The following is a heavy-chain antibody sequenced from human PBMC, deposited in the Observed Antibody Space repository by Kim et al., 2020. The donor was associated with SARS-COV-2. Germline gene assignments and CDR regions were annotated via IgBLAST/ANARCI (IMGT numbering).Heavy chain of an antibody. Sequence: SVKVSCKASGGTFSSYAISWVRQAPGQGLEWMGGIIPIFGTANYAQKFQGRVTITADESTSTAYMELSSLRSEDTAVYYCARAIVVVPAASVPYYYYGMDVWGQGTTVTVSS. J-gene: IGHJ6*02. CDR1: GGTFSSYA. CDR2: IIPIFGTA. CDR3: ARAIVVVPAASVPYYYYGMDV. D-gene: IGHD2-2*01. V-gene: IGHV1-69*13.